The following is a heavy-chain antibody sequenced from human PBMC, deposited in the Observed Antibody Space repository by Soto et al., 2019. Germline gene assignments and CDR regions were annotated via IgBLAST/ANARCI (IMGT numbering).Heavy chain of an antibody. CDR1: GYTFTSYG. CDR2: ISIYNGNT. D-gene: IGHD1-26*01. V-gene: IGHV1-18*01. J-gene: IGHJ4*02. Sequence: QVQLVQSGVEVKKPGASVKVPCKASGYTFTSYGISWVRQAPGQGLEWMGWISIYNGNTNFAQKLQGRVTMTTDTATSTAYMELRSLRSDDTAVYYCARVGGSLAWRTFDYWGQGTLVTVSS. CDR3: ARVGGSLAWRTFDY.